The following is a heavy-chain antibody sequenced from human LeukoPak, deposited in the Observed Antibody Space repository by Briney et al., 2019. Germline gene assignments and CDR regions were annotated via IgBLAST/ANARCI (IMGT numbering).Heavy chain of an antibody. Sequence: SETLSLTCTVSGGSISSSSYYWGWLRQPPGKGLEWIGSIYYSGSTYYNPSLKSRVTISVDTSKNQFSLKLSSVTAADTAVYYCARGGPYDFWSGYYYYYYYMDVWGKGTTVTVSS. CDR1: GGSISSSSYY. CDR2: IYYSGST. CDR3: ARGGPYDFWSGYYYYYYYMDV. V-gene: IGHV4-39*07. J-gene: IGHJ6*03. D-gene: IGHD3-3*01.